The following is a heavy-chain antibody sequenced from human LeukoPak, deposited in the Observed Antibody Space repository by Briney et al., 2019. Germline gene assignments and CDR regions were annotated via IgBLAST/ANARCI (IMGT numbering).Heavy chain of an antibody. J-gene: IGHJ4*02. Sequence: SETLSLTCAVYGGSLSGYYWSWIRQPPGKGLEWIGEINHSGSTNYNPSLKSRVTISVDTSKNQFSLKLSSVTAADTAVYYCARVSSWYLVYFDYWGQGTLVTVSS. CDR1: GGSLSGYY. CDR2: INHSGST. D-gene: IGHD6-13*01. V-gene: IGHV4-34*01. CDR3: ARVSSWYLVYFDY.